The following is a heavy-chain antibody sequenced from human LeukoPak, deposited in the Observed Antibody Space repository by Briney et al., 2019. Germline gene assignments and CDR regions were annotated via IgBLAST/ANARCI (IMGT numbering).Heavy chain of an antibody. CDR3: ARLRSSAWRDAFDI. D-gene: IGHD6-19*01. Sequence: GESLKISWKGSGYSFTDYWVGWVRQMPGKGLEWMGIIYPGDSESRYSPSFQGQVTISADKSISTAYLQWSSLKASDTAMYYCARLRSSAWRDAFDIWGQGTMVTVSS. CDR1: GYSFTDYW. CDR2: IYPGDSES. J-gene: IGHJ3*02. V-gene: IGHV5-51*01.